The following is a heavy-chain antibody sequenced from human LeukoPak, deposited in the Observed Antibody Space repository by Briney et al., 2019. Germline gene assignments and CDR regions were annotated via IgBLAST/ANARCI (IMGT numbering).Heavy chain of an antibody. CDR1: GFTFRSYS. CDR2: ISTTSSYI. J-gene: IGHJ4*02. CDR3: ARDKTYSSSWYGYDY. Sequence: NPGGSLRLSCVVSGFTFRSYSMTWVRQAPGKGLEWVSSISTTSSYIYYADSVKGRFTISRDNAKNSLFLQMNSLRAEDTAVYYCARDKTYSSSWYGYDYWGQGTLVTVSS. D-gene: IGHD6-13*01. V-gene: IGHV3-21*04.